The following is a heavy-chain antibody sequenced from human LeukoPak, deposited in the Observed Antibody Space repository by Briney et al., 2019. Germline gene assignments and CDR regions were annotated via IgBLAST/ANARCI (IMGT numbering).Heavy chain of an antibody. CDR2: ISSSSSTI. J-gene: IGHJ5*02. Sequence: GGSLRLSCAASGFTFSSYSMNWVRQAPGKGLEWVSYISSSSSTIYYADSVKGRFTISRDNAKNSLYPQMNSLRAEDTAVYYCARDSALGGNRNNWFDPWGQGTLVTVSS. V-gene: IGHV3-48*04. CDR1: GFTFSSYS. CDR3: ARDSALGGNRNNWFDP. D-gene: IGHD4-23*01.